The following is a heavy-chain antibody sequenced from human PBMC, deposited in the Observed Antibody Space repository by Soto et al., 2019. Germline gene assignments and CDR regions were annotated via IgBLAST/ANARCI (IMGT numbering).Heavy chain of an antibody. D-gene: IGHD1-26*01. J-gene: IGHJ1*01. Sequence: SVKVSCKASGGTFSSHTISWVRQAPGQGLEWMGRIIPILGIANYAQKFQGRVTITADKSTSTAYMELSSLRSEDTAVYYCARATPVAEYFQHWGLGTLVTVSS. V-gene: IGHV1-69*02. CDR2: IIPILGIA. CDR1: GGTFSSHT. CDR3: ARATPVAEYFQH.